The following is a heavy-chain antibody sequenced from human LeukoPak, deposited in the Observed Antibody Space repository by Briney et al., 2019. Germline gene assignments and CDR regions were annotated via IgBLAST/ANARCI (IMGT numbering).Heavy chain of an antibody. V-gene: IGHV3-30*02. Sequence: GGSLRLSCAASEFTFSRFGMHWVRQAPGKGLEWVAFIQYDGSIKLYGDSVKSRFTIPRDNSKNTLYLQMNSLRPEDTAVYHCAKDVVGQQWPESYWGQGTLVTVSS. D-gene: IGHD6-19*01. CDR2: IQYDGSIK. J-gene: IGHJ4*02. CDR3: AKDVVGQQWPESY. CDR1: EFTFSRFG.